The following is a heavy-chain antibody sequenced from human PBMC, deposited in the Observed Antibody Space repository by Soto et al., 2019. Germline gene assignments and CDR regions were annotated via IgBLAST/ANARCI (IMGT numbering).Heavy chain of an antibody. J-gene: IGHJ4*02. V-gene: IGHV3-21*01. CDR3: ARDGSGSPPLY. CDR2: ISSSSAYI. CDR1: GFTFSHYT. D-gene: IGHD3-10*01. Sequence: ESGGGLVKPGGSLRLSCAAYGFTFSHYTMNWVRQAPGKGLEWVSSISSSSAYIYYADSVKGRFTVSRDHAKRSLYLQMNSLRAEDTAVYYCARDGSGSPPLYRGQGTLVTVSS.